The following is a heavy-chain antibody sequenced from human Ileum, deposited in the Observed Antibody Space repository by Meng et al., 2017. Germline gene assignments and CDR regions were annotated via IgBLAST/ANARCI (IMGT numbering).Heavy chain of an antibody. CDR1: GDSFTDYY. CDR3: ARRIRGGSYLG. Sequence: QLQLMQWGAGMVKPPETLSLTCNVYGDSFTDYYWNCIRQPPGKGREWIGEIHYSGSTNYNPSRESRVTISEDTSQKQFSLRLSSVTAADTAVYYCARRIRGGSYLGWGQGTLVTVSS. J-gene: IGHJ4*02. D-gene: IGHD1-26*01. CDR2: IHYSGST. V-gene: IGHV4-34*01.